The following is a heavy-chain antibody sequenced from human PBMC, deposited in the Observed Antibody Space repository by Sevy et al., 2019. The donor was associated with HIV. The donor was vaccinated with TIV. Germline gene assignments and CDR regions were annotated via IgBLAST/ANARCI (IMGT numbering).Heavy chain of an antibody. CDR2: TYHSGDT. CDR3: ARGRGAVAGLGGWFDP. Sequence: SETLSLTCAVSGGSFSGYYWTWIRQPPGKGLEWIGETYHSGDTNYNPSLKSRVAISVDTSTNEFSLKLSSVTAADTAVYYWARGRGAVAGLGGWFDPWGQGTLVTVSS. D-gene: IGHD6-19*01. V-gene: IGHV4-34*01. J-gene: IGHJ5*02. CDR1: GGSFSGYY.